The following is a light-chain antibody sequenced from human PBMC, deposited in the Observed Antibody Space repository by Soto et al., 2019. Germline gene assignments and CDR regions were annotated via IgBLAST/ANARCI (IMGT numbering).Light chain of an antibody. Sequence: QWVQSYPGSVGRSPGHSIAISCAGTSGDIGGYNYVSWYQQHPGKAPNLIIFDVTDRPSGVSDRFSGSKSGITASLTISGLRPGDQADYYCSSITGSFNNVFGTGTKVAVL. V-gene: IGLV2-14*03. CDR1: SGDIGGYNY. J-gene: IGLJ1*01. CDR2: DVT. CDR3: SSITGSFNNV.